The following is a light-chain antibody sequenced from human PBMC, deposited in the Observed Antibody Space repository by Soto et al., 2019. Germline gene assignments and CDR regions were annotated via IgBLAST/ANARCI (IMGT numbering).Light chain of an antibody. J-gene: IGKJ2*01. V-gene: IGKV1-8*01. CDR2: AAA. Sequence: AIRMTQSPSSFSASTGDRVTITCRASQDISSYLAWYQQKVGKAPKILIYAAATLQRGAQSRFSGSGSGTDFTLTISRLQSEDFATYYCQQYFSYPYTVGQGTKLEI. CDR1: QDISSY. CDR3: QQYFSYPYT.